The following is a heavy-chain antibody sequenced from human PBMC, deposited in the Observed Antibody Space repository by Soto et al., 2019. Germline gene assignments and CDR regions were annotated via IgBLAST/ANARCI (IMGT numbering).Heavy chain of an antibody. Sequence: SETLSLTCTVSGGSISSYYWSWIRQPPGKGLEWIGYIYYSGSTNYNPSLKSRVTISVDTSKNQFSLKLSSVTAADTAVYYCARVATMVRGVIPDYYYYYMDVWGKGTTVTVSS. CDR2: IYYSGST. D-gene: IGHD3-10*01. V-gene: IGHV4-59*01. CDR1: GGSISSYY. CDR3: ARVATMVRGVIPDYYYYYMDV. J-gene: IGHJ6*03.